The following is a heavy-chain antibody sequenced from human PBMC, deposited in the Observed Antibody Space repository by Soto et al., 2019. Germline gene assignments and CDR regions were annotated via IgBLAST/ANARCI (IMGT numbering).Heavy chain of an antibody. V-gene: IGHV3-48*02. CDR1: GFTFSDYS. CDR2: ISDSSSTI. J-gene: IGHJ5*01. Sequence: EVQLVESGGGLVQPGGSLRLSCAASGFTFSDYSLSWVRQAPGKGLEWVSYISDSSSTIHYADSVKGRFTISRDNAKNAVELQMNSLRDEDASVYYCATRGWFDSWGQGTLVIVSS. CDR3: ATRGWFDS. D-gene: IGHD2-15*01.